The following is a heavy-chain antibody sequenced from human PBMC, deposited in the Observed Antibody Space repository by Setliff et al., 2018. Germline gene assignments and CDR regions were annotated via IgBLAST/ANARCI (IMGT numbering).Heavy chain of an antibody. Sequence: ASVKVSCKASGGTFTTYTISWVRQATGQGLEWMGGMNPNNGNTGYAQKFQGRVNMTRNTSISTAYMELSSLRPEDTAVYYCARTRGLDVWGQGTTVTVSS. CDR3: ARTRGLDV. CDR2: MNPNNGNT. J-gene: IGHJ6*02. V-gene: IGHV1-8*02. CDR1: GGTFTTYT.